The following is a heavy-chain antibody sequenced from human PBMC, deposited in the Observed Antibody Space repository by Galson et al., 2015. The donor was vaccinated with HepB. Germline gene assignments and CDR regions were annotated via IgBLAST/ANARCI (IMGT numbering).Heavy chain of an antibody. CDR3: AKGRRLEQWLPTPDY. V-gene: IGHV3-30*18. CDR2: ISYDGSNK. J-gene: IGHJ4*02. Sequence: SLRLSCAASGFTFSSYGMHWVRQAPGKGLEWVAVISYDGSNKYYADSVKGRFTISRDNSKNTLYLQMNSLRAEDTAVYYCAKGRRLEQWLPTPDYWGQGTLVTVSS. CDR1: GFTFSSYG. D-gene: IGHD6-19*01.